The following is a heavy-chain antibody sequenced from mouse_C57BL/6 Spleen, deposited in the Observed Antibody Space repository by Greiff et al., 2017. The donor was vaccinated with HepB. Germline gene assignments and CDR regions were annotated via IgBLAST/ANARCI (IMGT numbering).Heavy chain of an antibody. V-gene: IGHV1-72*01. CDR1: GYTLTSYW. J-gene: IGHJ3*01. Sequence: QVQLKQPGAELVKPGASVKLSCKASGYTLTSYWMHWVKQRPGRGLEWIGRIDPNSGGTKYNEKFKSKATLTVDKPSSTAYMQLSSLTSEDSAVYYCARRGISDYDGAWFAYWGQGTLVTVSA. D-gene: IGHD2-4*01. CDR3: ARRGISDYDGAWFAY. CDR2: IDPNSGGT.